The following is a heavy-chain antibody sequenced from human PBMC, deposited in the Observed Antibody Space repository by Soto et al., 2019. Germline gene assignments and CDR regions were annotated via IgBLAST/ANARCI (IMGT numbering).Heavy chain of an antibody. CDR3: ARGSKQQRRLQY. D-gene: IGHD6-13*01. Sequence: SETLSLTCAVYGGSFSDYYWSWIRQPPGKGLEWIGEINHSGSTNYNPSLKSRVTISVDTSKNQFSLKLSSVTAADTAVYYCARGSKQQRRLQYWGQGTLVTVSS. CDR1: GGSFSDYY. CDR2: INHSGST. V-gene: IGHV4-34*01. J-gene: IGHJ4*02.